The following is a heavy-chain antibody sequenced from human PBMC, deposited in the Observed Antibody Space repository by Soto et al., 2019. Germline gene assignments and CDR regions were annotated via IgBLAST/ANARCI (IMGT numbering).Heavy chain of an antibody. D-gene: IGHD6-19*01. J-gene: IGHJ4*02. Sequence: QVQLVESGGGVVQPGRSLRLSCAASGFPFSSYGMHWVRQAPGKGLEWVAVIWYDGSNKYYADSVKGRFTISSDNSKNTLYLQLNSLRVEATAVYYCARSGGWGQGTLVTVSS. CDR1: GFPFSSYG. CDR2: IWYDGSNK. V-gene: IGHV3-33*01. CDR3: ARSGG.